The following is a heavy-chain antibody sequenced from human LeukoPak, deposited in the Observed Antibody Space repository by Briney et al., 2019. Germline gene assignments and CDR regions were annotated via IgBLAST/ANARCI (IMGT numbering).Heavy chain of an antibody. CDR2: IISDGSST. CDR1: GFTFSTYW. V-gene: IGHV3-74*01. Sequence: GGSLRLSCAASGFTFSTYWMHWVRQAPGKGLMWVSRIISDGSSTSYADSVKGRFTISRDNAKNTLYLQMNSLRAEDTALYYCVIEPRVPLHPYSGGVFDNWGQGTLGTVSS. D-gene: IGHD6-19*01. J-gene: IGHJ4*02. CDR3: VIEPRVPLHPYSGGVFDN.